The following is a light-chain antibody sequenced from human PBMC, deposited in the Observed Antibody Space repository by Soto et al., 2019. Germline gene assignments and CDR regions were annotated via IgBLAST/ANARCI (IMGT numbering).Light chain of an antibody. CDR1: QSISSW. V-gene: IGKV1-5*03. CDR3: QQYDTDSS. CDR2: KAS. Sequence: DIQMTQSPSTLSASVGDRVTITCRASQSISSWLAWYQQKPGQAPKLLIFKASSLESGVPSRFSGSGSGTEFTLTINSLQPDDFATYYCQQYDTDSSFGGGTKVEIK. J-gene: IGKJ4*01.